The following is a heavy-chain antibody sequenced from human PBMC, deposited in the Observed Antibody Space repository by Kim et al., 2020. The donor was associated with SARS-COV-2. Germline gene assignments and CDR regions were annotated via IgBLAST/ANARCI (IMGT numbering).Heavy chain of an antibody. CDR3: ARVCDY. CDR2: INPSGSA. CDR1: GGSFSGYL. J-gene: IGHJ4*02. V-gene: IGHV4-34*01. Sequence: SETLSLTCFVYGGSFSGYLWSWIRQSPGKGLEVIGEINPSGSAKYNPSLKSRVTISLDTSKNQFSLRLSSVTAADTAVYYCARVCDYWGQGTLVTVSS.